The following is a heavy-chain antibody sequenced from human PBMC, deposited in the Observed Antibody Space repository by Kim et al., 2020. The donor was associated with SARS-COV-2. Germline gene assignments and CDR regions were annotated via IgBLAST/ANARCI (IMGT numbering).Heavy chain of an antibody. J-gene: IGHJ4*02. D-gene: IGHD6-13*01. V-gene: IGHV2-5*01. CDR2: K. Sequence: KRYSPYLKSRLTITKDTSKNQVVLTITNMDPVDTATYYCAHLGSSWSFDYWGQGTLVTVSS. CDR3: AHLGSSWSFDY.